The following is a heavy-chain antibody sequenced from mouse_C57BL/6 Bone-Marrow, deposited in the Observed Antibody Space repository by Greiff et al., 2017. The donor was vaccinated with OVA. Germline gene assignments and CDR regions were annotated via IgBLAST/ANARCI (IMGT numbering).Heavy chain of an antibody. V-gene: IGHV1-64*01. CDR3: ARYDGDYGSDLDY. CDR2: IHPNSGST. J-gene: IGHJ2*01. CDR1: GYTFTSYW. Sequence: QVQLQQPGAELVKPGASVKLSCKASGYTFTSYWMHWVKQRPGQGLEWIGMIHPNSGSTNYNEKFKSKATLTVDKSSSTAYMQLSSLTSEDSAVYYCARYDGDYGSDLDYWGQGTTLTVSS. D-gene: IGHD2-3*01.